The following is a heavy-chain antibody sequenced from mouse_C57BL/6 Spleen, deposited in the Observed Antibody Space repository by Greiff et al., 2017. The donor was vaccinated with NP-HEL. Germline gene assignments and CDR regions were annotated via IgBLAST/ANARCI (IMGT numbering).Heavy chain of an antibody. J-gene: IGHJ2*01. CDR2: IDPSDSYT. CDR3: ARRGTGGLLRDFDY. D-gene: IGHD4-1*01. V-gene: IGHV1-69*01. CDR1: GYTFTSYW. Sequence: QVQLQQPGAKLVLPGASVKLSCKASGYTFTSYWMHWVKQRPGQGLEWIGEIDPSDSYTNYNQKFKGKSTLTVDKSSSTAYMQLSSLTSEDSAVYYCARRGTGGLLRDFDYWGQGTTLTVSS.